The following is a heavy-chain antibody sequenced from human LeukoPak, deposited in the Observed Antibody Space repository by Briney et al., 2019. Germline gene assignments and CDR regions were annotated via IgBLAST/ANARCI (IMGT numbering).Heavy chain of an antibody. CDR3: AKGRGTTVTSAANY. CDR2: IYSGGST. V-gene: IGHV3-66*01. CDR1: GLTVSSNH. Sequence: GGSLRLSCAASGLTVSSNHMSWVRQAPGKGLEWVSVIYSGGSTYYADSVKGRFTISRDNSKNTLSLQMNSLRAEDTAVYYCAKGRGTTVTSAANYWGQGTLVTVSS. D-gene: IGHD4-17*01. J-gene: IGHJ4*02.